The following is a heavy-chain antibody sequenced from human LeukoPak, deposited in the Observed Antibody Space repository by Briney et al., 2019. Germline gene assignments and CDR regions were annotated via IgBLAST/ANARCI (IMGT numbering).Heavy chain of an antibody. CDR1: GFNFRNYG. D-gene: IGHD3-16*01. J-gene: IGHJ4*02. CDR2: VSDDGDKT. Sequence: PGGSLRLSCVASGFNFRNYGMNWVRQAPGKGLEWVAAVSDDGDKTYYGDSVKGRFTVSRDNSKNTLYLQMGSLRAEDTAVYYCAGRTYYFDYWGQGTLVTVSS. CDR3: AGRTYYFDY. V-gene: IGHV3-23*01.